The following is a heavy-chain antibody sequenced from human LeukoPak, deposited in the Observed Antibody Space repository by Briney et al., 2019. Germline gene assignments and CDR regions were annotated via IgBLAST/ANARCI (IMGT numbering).Heavy chain of an antibody. CDR1: GYTFTSYD. CDR3: ARGRRTTDAFDI. J-gene: IGHJ3*02. V-gene: IGHV1-8*01. D-gene: IGHD1-1*01. Sequence: ASVKFSCKASGYTFTSYDINWVRQATGQGLEWMGWMNPNSGNTGYAQKFQGRVTMTRNTSISTAYMELSSLRSEDTAVYYCARGRRTTDAFDIWGQGTMVTVSS. CDR2: MNPNSGNT.